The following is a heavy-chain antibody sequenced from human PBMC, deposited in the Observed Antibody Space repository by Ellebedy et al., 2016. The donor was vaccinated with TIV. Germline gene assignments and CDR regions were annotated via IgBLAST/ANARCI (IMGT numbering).Heavy chain of an antibody. Sequence: ASVKVSCKASGYTFTSYYMHWVRQAPGQGLEWMGIINPSGGSTSYAQKFQGRATMTRDTSMSTVYMELSSLRSDDTAVYYCAREAGGGVSWVDYWGQGTLVTVSS. CDR2: INPSGGST. J-gene: IGHJ4*02. V-gene: IGHV1-46*01. CDR3: AREAGGGVSWVDY. CDR1: GYTFTSYY. D-gene: IGHD2-8*02.